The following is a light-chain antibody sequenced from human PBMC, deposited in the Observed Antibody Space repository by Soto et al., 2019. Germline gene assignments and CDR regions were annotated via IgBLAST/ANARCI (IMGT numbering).Light chain of an antibody. CDR1: SSDVGGYNY. V-gene: IGLV2-8*01. CDR3: SSYAGSNNLL. J-gene: IGLJ2*01. Sequence: QSVLTQPPSASGSPGQSVTISCTGTSSDVGGYNYVSWYQQHPSKAPKLIIYEVSKRPSGVPDRFSGSKSGNTASLTVSGLQAEDEAEFYCSSYAGSNNLLFGGGTQLTVL. CDR2: EVS.